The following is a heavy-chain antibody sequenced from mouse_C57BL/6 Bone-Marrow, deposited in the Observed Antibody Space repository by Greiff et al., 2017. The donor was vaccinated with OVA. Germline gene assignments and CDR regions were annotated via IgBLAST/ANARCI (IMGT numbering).Heavy chain of an antibody. CDR1: GFNIKDDY. V-gene: IGHV14-4*01. CDR3: TSKSGYYFDY. D-gene: IGHD3-2*02. J-gene: IGHJ2*01. Sequence: EVQLQQSGAELVRPGASVKLSCTASGFNIKDDYMHWVKQRPEQGLEWIGWIDPENGDTEYASKFQGKATITADTASNTAYLQLSSLTSEDTAVYYCTSKSGYYFDYWGQGTTLTVSS. CDR2: IDPENGDT.